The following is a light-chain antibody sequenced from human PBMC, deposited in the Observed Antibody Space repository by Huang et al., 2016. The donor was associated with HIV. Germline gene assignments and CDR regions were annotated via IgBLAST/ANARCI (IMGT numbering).Light chain of an antibody. V-gene: IGKV3-15*01. CDR3: QQYNDWPLT. J-gene: IGKJ4*01. CDR2: DAS. CDR1: QSVSND. Sequence: EIVMTQSPATLSVSPGESATLSCRASQSVSNDLAWYQQKPGQAHRLLIYDASTGSTGIPARFSGSGSGTEFTLTISSLQSEDSAVYYCQQYNDWPLTFGGGTKVEIK.